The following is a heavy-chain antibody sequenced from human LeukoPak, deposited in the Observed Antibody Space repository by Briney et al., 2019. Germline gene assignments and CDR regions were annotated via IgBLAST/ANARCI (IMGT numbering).Heavy chain of an antibody. CDR2: IDTDGTRT. V-gene: IGHV3-74*03. D-gene: IGHD2-8*02. CDR1: EFTFSNYW. CDR3: ARVSYVGGVGYFDY. J-gene: IGHJ4*02. Sequence: GGSLRLSCAASEFTFSNYWMDWVRQAPGKGLEWVSRIDTDGTRTTYADSVKGRFTISRDNAKNTLSLQMNSLRADDTAVYYCARVSYVGGVGYFDYWGQGSLVTVSS.